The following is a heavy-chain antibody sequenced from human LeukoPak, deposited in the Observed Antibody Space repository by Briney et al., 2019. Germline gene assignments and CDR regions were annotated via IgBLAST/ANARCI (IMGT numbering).Heavy chain of an antibody. D-gene: IGHD1-1*01. V-gene: IGHV3-23*01. CDR2: ISDSGGST. J-gene: IGHJ6*03. CDR1: GFTFSSYE. CDR3: AKSLVQLERGGVVWYYYYYMDV. Sequence: PGGSLRLSCAASGFTFSSYEMTWVRQPPGKGLEWVSAISDSGGSTYYADSVKGRFTISRDNSKNTLYLQMNSLRAEDTAVYYCAKSLVQLERGGVVWYYYYYMDVWGKGTTVTVSS.